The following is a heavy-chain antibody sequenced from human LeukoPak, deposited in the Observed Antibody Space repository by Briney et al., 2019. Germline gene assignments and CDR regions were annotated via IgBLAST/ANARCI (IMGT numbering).Heavy chain of an antibody. CDR1: GFTFTSYG. CDR3: ARSDGSYNYFDY. Sequence: GASVKVSCKASGFTFTSYGIAWVRQAPGQGLEWMGWISAYNGNTNYAQNFQGRVTMTTDTSTSTAYMDLRSLRSDDTAVYYCARSDGSYNYFDYWGQGTLVTVSS. CDR2: ISAYNGNT. V-gene: IGHV1-18*01. J-gene: IGHJ4*02. D-gene: IGHD1-26*01.